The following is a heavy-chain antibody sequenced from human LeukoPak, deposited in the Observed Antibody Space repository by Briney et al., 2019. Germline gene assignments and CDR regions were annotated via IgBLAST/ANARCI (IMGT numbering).Heavy chain of an antibody. CDR2: IYYSGNT. CDR3: ARGRYWSGGSCYLVY. CDR1: GGSISSYY. Sequence: SETLSLTCTVSGGSISSYYWSWIRQPPGKGLEWIGYIYYSGNTNYNPSLKSRVTISVDTSKNQFSLKLNSVTAADTAVYYCARGRYWSGGSCYLVYWGQGTLVTVSS. D-gene: IGHD2-15*01. J-gene: IGHJ4*02. V-gene: IGHV4-59*01.